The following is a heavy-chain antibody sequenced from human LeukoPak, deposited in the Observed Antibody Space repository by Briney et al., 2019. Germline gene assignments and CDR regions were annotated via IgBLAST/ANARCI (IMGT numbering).Heavy chain of an antibody. Sequence: GSLRLSCAASGFTFSDYYMSWIRQAPGKGLEWIGYIYYSGSTNYNPSLKSRVTISVDTSKNQFSLKLSSVTAADTAVYYCARQRGGTWARGVWFDPWGQGTLVTVSS. CDR1: GFTFSDYY. J-gene: IGHJ5*02. CDR2: IYYSGST. D-gene: IGHD4-23*01. CDR3: ARQRGGTWARGVWFDP. V-gene: IGHV4-59*01.